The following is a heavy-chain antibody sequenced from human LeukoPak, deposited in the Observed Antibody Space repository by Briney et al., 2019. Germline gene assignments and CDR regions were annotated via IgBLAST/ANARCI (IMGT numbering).Heavy chain of an antibody. D-gene: IGHD3-16*02. V-gene: IGHV3-23*01. CDR2: VNGNGGST. J-gene: IGHJ4*02. CDR1: GFSFSTYA. Sequence: GGSLRLSCAASGFSFSTYAMSWVRQAPGKGLEWVSGVNGNGGSTSYADSVKGRFTIFRDNSKNTVYLQTNSLRVEDTAVYYCAKSLYGGCDYWGQGTVVTVSS. CDR3: AKSLYGGCDY.